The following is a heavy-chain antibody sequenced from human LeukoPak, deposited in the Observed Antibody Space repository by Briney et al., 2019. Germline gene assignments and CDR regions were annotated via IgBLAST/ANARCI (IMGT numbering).Heavy chain of an antibody. Sequence: SVKVSCKASGGTFSSYAISWVRQAPGQGLEWMGGIIPIFGTANYAQKFQGRVTITADEPTSTAYMELSSLRSEDTAVYYCAREAVAGRSGDDYWGQGTLVTVSS. D-gene: IGHD6-19*01. CDR3: AREAVAGRSGDDY. CDR1: GGTFSSYA. V-gene: IGHV1-69*01. CDR2: IIPIFGTA. J-gene: IGHJ4*02.